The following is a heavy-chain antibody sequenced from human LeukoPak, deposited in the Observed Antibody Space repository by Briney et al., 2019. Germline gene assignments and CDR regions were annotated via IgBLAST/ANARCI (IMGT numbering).Heavy chain of an antibody. V-gene: IGHV4-59*12. CDR2: IYFTGST. CDR1: GGSISSYY. J-gene: IGHJ5*02. D-gene: IGHD2-8*01. CDR3: ARRYCTDGVCYLVS. Sequence: SETLSLTCTVSGGSISSYYWSWIRQPPGKGLEWVGYIYFTGSTNYNPSLKSRVTMSVDASNNQFSLKLSSVTAADTAVYYCARRYCTDGVCYLVSWGQGTLVTVSS.